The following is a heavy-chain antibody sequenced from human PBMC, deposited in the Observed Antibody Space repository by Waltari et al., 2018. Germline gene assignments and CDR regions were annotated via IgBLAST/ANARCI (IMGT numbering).Heavy chain of an antibody. D-gene: IGHD7-27*01. V-gene: IGHV3-7*01. CDR3: ARGNWDPFDY. Sequence: EVQLVESGGGLVQPGGSLRLSCAASGLTFSSYWMTWVRQAPGKGEEWVAIKKQDGREKHYVDYVKGRFTIARDNAKNALYLQMNSLRVEDTAIYYCARGNWDPFDYWGQGTLVTVSS. CDR1: GLTFSSYW. J-gene: IGHJ4*02. CDR2: KKQDGREK.